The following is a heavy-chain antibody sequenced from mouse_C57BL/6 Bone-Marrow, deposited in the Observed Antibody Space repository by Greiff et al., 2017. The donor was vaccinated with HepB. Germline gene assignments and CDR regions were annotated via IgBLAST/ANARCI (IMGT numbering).Heavy chain of an antibody. CDR2: IYPRDGST. J-gene: IGHJ1*03. CDR1: GYTFTSYD. Sequence: VQLQESGPELVKPGASVKLSCKASGYTFTSYDINWVKQRPGQGLEWIGWIYPRDGSTKYNEKFKGKATLTVDTSSSTASMELHSLTSEDSAVYFCARPPTYYGSRGWYFDVWGTGTTVTVSS. V-gene: IGHV1-85*01. D-gene: IGHD1-1*01. CDR3: ARPPTYYGSRGWYFDV.